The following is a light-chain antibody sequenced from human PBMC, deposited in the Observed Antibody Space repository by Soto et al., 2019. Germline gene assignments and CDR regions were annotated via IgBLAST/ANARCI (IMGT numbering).Light chain of an antibody. V-gene: IGKV3-15*01. CDR3: QRYDNWPRT. CDR2: HTS. Sequence: EIVLTQSPATLSVSPGESATLSCRASQSISGNVAWYQQKPGLAPRLLIYHTSTRATGVPARFSGSGSGTEFSLTISSLQSEDSAVHFCQRYDNWPRTFGGGTKVDIK. CDR1: QSISGN. J-gene: IGKJ4*01.